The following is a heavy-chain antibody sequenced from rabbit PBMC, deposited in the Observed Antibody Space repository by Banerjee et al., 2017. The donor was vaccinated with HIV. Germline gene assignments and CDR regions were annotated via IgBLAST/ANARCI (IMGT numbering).Heavy chain of an antibody. D-gene: IGHD4-1*01. V-gene: IGHV1S43*01. CDR1: GFDLSSYYY. Sequence: QEQLEESGGGLVKPEGSLTLTCKASGFDLSSYYYMCWVRQAPGKGLELIACIITSSGTTYYASWAKGRFTISRSTSLNTVDLKMTSLTAADTATYFCARENYYGSGWGGAFDPRGQGTLVTVS. CDR3: ARENYYGSGWGGAFDP. CDR2: IITSSGTT. J-gene: IGHJ2*01.